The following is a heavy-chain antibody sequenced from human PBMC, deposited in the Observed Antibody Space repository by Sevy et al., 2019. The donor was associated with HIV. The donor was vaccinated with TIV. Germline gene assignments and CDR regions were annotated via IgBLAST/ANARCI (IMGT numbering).Heavy chain of an antibody. CDR2: ISSSSSYI. Sequence: GGSLRLSCAASAFTFSSYSMNWVRQAPGKGLEWVSSISSSSSYIYYADSVKGRFTISRDNAKNSLYLQMNSLRAEDTAVYYCARPPYYDFWSGNTYSFDYWGQGTLVTVSS. CDR1: AFTFSSYS. CDR3: ARPPYYDFWSGNTYSFDY. V-gene: IGHV3-21*01. D-gene: IGHD3-3*01. J-gene: IGHJ4*02.